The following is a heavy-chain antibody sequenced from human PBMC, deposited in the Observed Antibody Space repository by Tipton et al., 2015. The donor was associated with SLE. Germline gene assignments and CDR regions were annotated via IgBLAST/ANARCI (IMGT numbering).Heavy chain of an antibody. D-gene: IGHD3-16*01. CDR3: AKDKGLWGRDAFDI. J-gene: IGHJ3*02. V-gene: IGHV3-33*06. CDR1: GFTFSSYG. CDR2: IWYDGSNK. Sequence: SGFTFSSYGMHWVRQAPGKGLEWVAVIWYDGSNKYYADSVKGRFTISRDNSKNTLYLQMNSLRAEDTAVYYCAKDKGLWGRDAFDIWGQGTMVTVSS.